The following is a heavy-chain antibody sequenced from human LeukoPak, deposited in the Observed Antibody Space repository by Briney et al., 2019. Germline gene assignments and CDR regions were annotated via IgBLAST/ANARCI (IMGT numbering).Heavy chain of an antibody. CDR1: GFTFSSYA. Sequence: GGSLRLSCGASGFTFSSYAMSWVRQAPGKGLEWVSRISASGGSTYYGDSVKGRFTISRDNSKNTLYLQMNSLRAEDTAVYYCNVITMVRGVIVDYWGQGTLVTVSS. V-gene: IGHV3-23*01. J-gene: IGHJ4*02. D-gene: IGHD3-10*01. CDR2: ISASGGST. CDR3: NVITMVRGVIVDY.